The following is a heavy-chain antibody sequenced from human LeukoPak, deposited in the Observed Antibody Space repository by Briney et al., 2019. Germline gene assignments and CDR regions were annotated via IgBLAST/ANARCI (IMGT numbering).Heavy chain of an antibody. J-gene: IGHJ4*02. CDR3: AKDHPFDYYYDSSGYFLY. CDR1: GFSFSSYA. Sequence: GGSLRLSCAASGFSFSSYAMTWVRQAPGKGLEWVSAISGSGGSTYYADSVKGRFTISRDSSKNTLYLQMNSLRAEGTAVYYCAKDHPFDYYYDSSGYFLYWGQGTLVTVSS. CDR2: ISGSGGST. V-gene: IGHV3-23*01. D-gene: IGHD3-22*01.